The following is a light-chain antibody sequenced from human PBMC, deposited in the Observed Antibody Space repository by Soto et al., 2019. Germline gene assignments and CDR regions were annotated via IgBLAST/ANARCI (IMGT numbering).Light chain of an antibody. CDR2: WAS. Sequence: DIVLTQSPDSLAVSLGERATINCKSSQSVLHRSNNKNYLTWYQQKPGQPPKLLIYWASTRESGVPDRFSGSGSGTDFTLTISSLQAEDVAVYYCQQYYTSPLTFGGGTKVEI. V-gene: IGKV4-1*01. CDR1: QSVLHRSNNKNY. J-gene: IGKJ4*01. CDR3: QQYYTSPLT.